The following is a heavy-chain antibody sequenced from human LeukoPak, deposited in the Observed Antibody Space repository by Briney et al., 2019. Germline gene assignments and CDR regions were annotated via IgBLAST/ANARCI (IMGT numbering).Heavy chain of an antibody. CDR1: GFTISSYG. CDR3: ARGAPGTSGWIYGFEI. D-gene: IGHD6-19*01. V-gene: IGHV3-30*02. CDR2: IRYDGSNK. J-gene: IGHJ3*02. Sequence: PGGSLRLSCAASGFTISSYGMHWVRQAPGKGLEWVAFIRYDGSNKYYADSVKGRFTISRDNSKNTLYLQMNSLRAEDTAVYYCARGAPGTSGWIYGFEIWGRGTKVTVSS.